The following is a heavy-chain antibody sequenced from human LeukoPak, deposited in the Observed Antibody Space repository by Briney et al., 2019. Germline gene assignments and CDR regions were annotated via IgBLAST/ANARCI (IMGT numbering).Heavy chain of an antibody. D-gene: IGHD6-19*01. CDR3: ARDKIAVAGEYYYYYGMDV. CDR1: GFTFSSYG. CDR2: ISYDGSNK. V-gene: IGHV3-30*03. Sequence: PGRSLRLSCAASGFTFSSYGMHWVRQAPGKGLEWVAVISYDGSNKYYADSVKGRFTISRDNSKNTLYLQMNSLRAEDTAVFYCARDKIAVAGEYYYYYGMDVWGQGTTVTVSS. J-gene: IGHJ6*02.